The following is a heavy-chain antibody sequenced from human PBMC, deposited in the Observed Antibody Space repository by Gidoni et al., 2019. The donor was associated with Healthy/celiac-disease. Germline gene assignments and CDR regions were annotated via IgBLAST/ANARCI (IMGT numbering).Heavy chain of an antibody. D-gene: IGHD1-26*01. CDR1: GFTFGDYA. CDR3: TRYLSGSYFEHYFDY. CDR2: IRSKAYGGTT. J-gene: IGHJ4*02. Sequence: EVQLVESGGALVQPGRSLRLSCTASGFTFGDYAKSWVRQAPGKGLEWVGFIRSKAYGGTTEYAASVKGRFTISRDDSKSIAYLQMNSLKTEDTAVYYCTRYLSGSYFEHYFDYWGQGTLVTVSS. V-gene: IGHV3-49*04.